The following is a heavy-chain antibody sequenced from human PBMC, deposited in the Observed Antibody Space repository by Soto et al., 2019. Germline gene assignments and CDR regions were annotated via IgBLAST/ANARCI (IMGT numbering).Heavy chain of an antibody. Sequence: SLSLSCAASGFTFSSHPMIWVRQAPGKGLEWVSYISSSSSTIYYADSVKGRFSISRDNAKNSLYLQMNSLRDEDTAVYYCARTRVGATYYFDYWGQGTLVTVSS. CDR1: GFTFSSHP. CDR2: ISSSSSTI. D-gene: IGHD1-26*01. V-gene: IGHV3-48*02. CDR3: ARTRVGATYYFDY. J-gene: IGHJ4*02.